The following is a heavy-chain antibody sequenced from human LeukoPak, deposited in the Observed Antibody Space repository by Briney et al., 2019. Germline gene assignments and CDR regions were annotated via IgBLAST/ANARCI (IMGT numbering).Heavy chain of an antibody. J-gene: IGHJ3*02. D-gene: IGHD3-22*01. Sequence: GASVKVSCKVSGHSLTELSMHWVRQTLGKGLEWMGAFDPGDAETIYAQKFQGRVTLTEDTSTDTAYMELTSLRAEDTAIYYCATFVPYSDSSDFYIHVFHIWGRGTLVTVSS. CDR3: ATFVPYSDSSDFYIHVFHI. CDR1: GHSLTELS. V-gene: IGHV1-24*01. CDR2: FDPGDAET.